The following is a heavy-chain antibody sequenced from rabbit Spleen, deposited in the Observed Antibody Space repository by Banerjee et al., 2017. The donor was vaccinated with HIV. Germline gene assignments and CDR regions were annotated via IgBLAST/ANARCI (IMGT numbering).Heavy chain of an antibody. CDR1: GFSFSYSYW. CDR2: IYAGSGGTT. CDR3: ARDGSGWGANFNL. D-gene: IGHD4-1*01. J-gene: IGHJ4*01. V-gene: IGHV1S45*01. Sequence: QEQLEESGGDLVKPEGSLTLTCTASGFSFSYSYWICWVRQAPGKGLEWIACIYAGSGGTTYYAGWAKGRFTISKTSSTTVTLQMTSLTAADMATYFCARDGSGWGANFNLWGQGTLVTVS.